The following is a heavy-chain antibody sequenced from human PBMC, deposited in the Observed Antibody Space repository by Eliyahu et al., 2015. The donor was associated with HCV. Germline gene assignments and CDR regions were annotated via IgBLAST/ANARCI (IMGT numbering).Heavy chain of an antibody. CDR2: MNPNSGNT. CDR3: ARPHWHSSSTLDAFDI. J-gene: IGHJ3*02. D-gene: IGHD6-6*01. Sequence: QVQLVQSGAEVKKPGASVKVSCKASGYTFTSYDINWVRQATGQGLEWMGWMNPNSGNTGYAQKFQGRVTMTRNTSISTAYMELSSLRSEDTAVYYCARPHWHSSSTLDAFDIWGQGTMVTVSS. CDR1: GYTFTSYD. V-gene: IGHV1-8*01.